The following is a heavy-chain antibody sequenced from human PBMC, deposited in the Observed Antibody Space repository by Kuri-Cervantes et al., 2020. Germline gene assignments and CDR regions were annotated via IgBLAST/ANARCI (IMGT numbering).Heavy chain of an antibody. CDR1: GYTLTSFG. V-gene: IGHV1-2*02. J-gene: IGHJ4*02. Sequence: ASVKVSCKASGYTLTSFGISWVRQAPGQGLEYMGWMNANRGDTNFPQKFQGMVTLTRDTSITTAYMELSGLISDDTAVYYCAREDCSGGGCHQDFGYWGQGTLVTVSS. CDR2: MNANRGDT. D-gene: IGHD2-15*01. CDR3: AREDCSGGGCHQDFGY.